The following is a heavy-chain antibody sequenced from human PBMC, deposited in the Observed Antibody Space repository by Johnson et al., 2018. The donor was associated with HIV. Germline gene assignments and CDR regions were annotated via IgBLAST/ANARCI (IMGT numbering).Heavy chain of an antibody. Sequence: QVQLVESGGGVVQPGRSLRLSCAASRFTFSSYDMHWVRQAPGKGLEWLAVISYDGSNKYYADSVNGRFTIPRDNSKNTLYLQMNSLRAEDTAVYYCARGALQRGSWYGRDAFDIWGQGTMVTVSS. D-gene: IGHD6-13*01. CDR1: RFTFSSYD. CDR2: ISYDGSNK. J-gene: IGHJ3*02. V-gene: IGHV3-30*03. CDR3: ARGALQRGSWYGRDAFDI.